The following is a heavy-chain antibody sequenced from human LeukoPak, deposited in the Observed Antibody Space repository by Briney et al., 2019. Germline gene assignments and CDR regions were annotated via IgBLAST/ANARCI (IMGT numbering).Heavy chain of an antibody. CDR1: RFTFSSYW. Sequence: GSRRLSCAASRFTFSSYWMSWVRQAPGTGLEWVANIKEDGSEKFYVDSVKGRFTISRDNAKNSRYLQMDSLRAEDTAVYYCARAADYYGSRLDYWGHGNLGSVSS. CDR3: ARAADYYGSRLDY. D-gene: IGHD3-10*01. V-gene: IGHV3-7*04. J-gene: IGHJ4*03. CDR2: IKEDGSEK.